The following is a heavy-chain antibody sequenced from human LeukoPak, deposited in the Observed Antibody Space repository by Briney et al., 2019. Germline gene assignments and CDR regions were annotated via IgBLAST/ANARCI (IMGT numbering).Heavy chain of an antibody. D-gene: IGHD6-13*01. Sequence: SETLSLTCTVSGGSISNTNYYWAWIRQPPGRGLEWIVSIYYTGTTFDTPALKSRITMSVDTSKNPLSLSLTSVTAADTAFYYCGREEYSSDWYGHDSWGQGTLVTVSS. V-gene: IGHV4-39*07. CDR2: IYYTGTT. CDR1: GGSISNTNYY. CDR3: GREEYSSDWYGHDS. J-gene: IGHJ4*02.